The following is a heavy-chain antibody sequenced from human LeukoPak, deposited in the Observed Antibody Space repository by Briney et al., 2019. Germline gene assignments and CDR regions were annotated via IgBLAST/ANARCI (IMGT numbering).Heavy chain of an antibody. V-gene: IGHV3-30*18. CDR1: GFTFSSYA. D-gene: IGHD2-2*01. CDR3: AKDILPAAIDDAFDI. Sequence: GGSLRLSCAASGFTFSSYAMHWVRQAPGKGLEWVAVISYDGSNKYYADSVKGRFTISRDNSKNTLYLQMNSLRAEDTAVYYCAKDILPAAIDDAFDIWGQGTMVTVSS. CDR2: ISYDGSNK. J-gene: IGHJ3*02.